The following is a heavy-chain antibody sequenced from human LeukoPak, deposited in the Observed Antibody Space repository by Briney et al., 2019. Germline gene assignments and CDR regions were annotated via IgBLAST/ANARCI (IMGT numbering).Heavy chain of an antibody. Sequence: SETLSLTCTVSGGSISSSSYYWGWIRQPPGKGLEWIGSIYYSGSTYYNPSLKSRVTISVDTSKNQFSLKLSSVTAADTAVYYCARDGGYYYGSGSYYTFDYWGQGTLVTVSS. V-gene: IGHV4-39*07. CDR1: GGSISSSSYY. CDR3: ARDGGYYYGSGSYYTFDY. D-gene: IGHD3-10*01. CDR2: IYYSGST. J-gene: IGHJ4*02.